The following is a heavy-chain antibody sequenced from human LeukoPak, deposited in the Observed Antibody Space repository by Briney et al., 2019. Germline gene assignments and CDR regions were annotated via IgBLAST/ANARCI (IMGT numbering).Heavy chain of an antibody. J-gene: IGHJ4*02. V-gene: IGHV3-23*01. Sequence: GGSLRLSCAASGFTFSTCAMSWVRQAPGKGLEWVSAIGGSGGSTYYADSVKGRFSISRDDSKNTLYLQMNSLRAEDTTVYYCAKFTRTLVRGALVNWGQGTLVTVSS. CDR2: IGGSGGST. D-gene: IGHD3-10*01. CDR1: GFTFSTCA. CDR3: AKFTRTLVRGALVN.